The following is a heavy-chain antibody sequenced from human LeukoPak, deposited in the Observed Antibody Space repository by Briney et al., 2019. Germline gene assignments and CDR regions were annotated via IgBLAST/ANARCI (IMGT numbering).Heavy chain of an antibody. D-gene: IGHD3-3*01. V-gene: IGHV3-30*04. Sequence: PGGSLRLSCVVSGFNFNNYGMNWVRQAPGKGLDWVASIAYDGSNGNHAESVKGRFTISRDNSKNTLYLQLSSLTAEDTAVYYCARPSGSVTILGVVDYFDYWGQGSLVTVSS. CDR2: IAYDGSNG. CDR3: ARPSGSVTILGVVDYFDY. J-gene: IGHJ4*02. CDR1: GFNFNNYG.